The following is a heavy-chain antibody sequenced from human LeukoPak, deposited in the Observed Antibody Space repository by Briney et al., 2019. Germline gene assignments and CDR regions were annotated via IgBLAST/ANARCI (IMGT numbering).Heavy chain of an antibody. D-gene: IGHD3-3*01. J-gene: IGHJ4*02. Sequence: GGSLRLSCAASGFTFSSYGMHWVRQAPGKGLEWVAVISYDGSNKYYADSVKGRFTISRDNAKNSLYLQMNSLRAEDTALYYCAKDTNYDFWSGYSDYWGQGTLVTVSS. CDR2: ISYDGSNK. CDR3: AKDTNYDFWSGYSDY. CDR1: GFTFSSYG. V-gene: IGHV3-30*18.